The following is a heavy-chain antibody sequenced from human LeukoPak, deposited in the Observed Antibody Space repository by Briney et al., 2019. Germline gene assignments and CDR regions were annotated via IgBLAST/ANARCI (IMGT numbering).Heavy chain of an antibody. Sequence: PGGSLRLSCTASGFTFSSYAMSWVRQAPGKGLEWVSAISGSGGTTYYADSVKGRFTIPRDNSKNTLYLEMNSLRAEDTALYYCAKYVATGTNAFDIWGQGTTVNVSS. CDR3: AKYVATGTNAFDI. D-gene: IGHD1-7*01. J-gene: IGHJ3*02. V-gene: IGHV3-23*01. CDR1: GFTFSSYA. CDR2: ISGSGGTT.